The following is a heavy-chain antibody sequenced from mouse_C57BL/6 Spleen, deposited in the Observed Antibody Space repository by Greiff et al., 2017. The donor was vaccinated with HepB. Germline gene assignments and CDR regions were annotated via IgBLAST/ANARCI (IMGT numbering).Heavy chain of an antibody. V-gene: IGHV2-2*01. CDR1: GFSLTSYG. CDR2: IWSGGST. CDR3: ARNSGSSYYFDY. J-gene: IGHJ2*01. D-gene: IGHD1-1*01. Sequence: QVHVKQSGPGLVQPSQSLSITCTVSGFSLTSYGVHWVRQSPGKGLEWLGVIWSGGSTDYNAAFISRLSISKDNSKSQVFFKMNSLQADDTAIYYCARNSGSSYYFDYWGQGTTLTVSS.